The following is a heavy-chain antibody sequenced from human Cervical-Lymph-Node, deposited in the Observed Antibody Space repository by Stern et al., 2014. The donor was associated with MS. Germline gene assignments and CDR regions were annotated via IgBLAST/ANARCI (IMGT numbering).Heavy chain of an antibody. CDR2: IYYTGNT. Sequence: VQLEESGPGLVKPSETLSLTCSVSGGSISSSSYYWGWIRQPPGKGLEYIGSIYYTGNTYYTPSLKSRVTISGDTSKNQFSRSLPSVTAADTAVYYCARHQGGASSGYYSPFDYWGQGTLVTVSS. CDR1: GGSISSSSYY. CDR3: ARHQGGASSGYYSPFDY. D-gene: IGHD3-22*01. V-gene: IGHV4-39*01. J-gene: IGHJ4*02.